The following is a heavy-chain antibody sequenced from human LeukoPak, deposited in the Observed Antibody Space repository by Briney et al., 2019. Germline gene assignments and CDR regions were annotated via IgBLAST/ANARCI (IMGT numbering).Heavy chain of an antibody. Sequence: GGSLRLSCAASGFTFSSYGMHWVRQAPGKWLEWVAFIRYDGSNKYYADSVKGRFTISRDNSKNTLYLQMNSLRAEDTAVYYCAKGLYYDFSSSYDYWGQGTLVTVSS. D-gene: IGHD3-3*01. J-gene: IGHJ4*02. CDR1: GFTFSSYG. V-gene: IGHV3-30*02. CDR3: AKGLYYDFSSSYDY. CDR2: IRYDGSNK.